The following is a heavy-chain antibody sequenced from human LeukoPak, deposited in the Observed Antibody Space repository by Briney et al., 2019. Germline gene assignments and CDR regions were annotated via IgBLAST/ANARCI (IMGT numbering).Heavy chain of an antibody. CDR2: IRYDGSNK. CDR1: GFTFSSYG. D-gene: IGHD2-15*01. J-gene: IGHJ3*02. CDR3: AKAHETELLPDAFDI. Sequence: PGGSLRLSCAASGFTFSSYGMHWVRQAPGKGLEWVAFIRYDGSNKCYADSVKGRFTISRDNSKNTLYLQMNSLRAEDTAVYYCAKAHETELLPDAFDIWGQGTMVTVSS. V-gene: IGHV3-30*02.